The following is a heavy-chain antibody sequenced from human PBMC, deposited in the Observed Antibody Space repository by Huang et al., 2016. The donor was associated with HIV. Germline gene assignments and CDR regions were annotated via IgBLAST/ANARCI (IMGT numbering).Heavy chain of an antibody. D-gene: IGHD3-16*01. V-gene: IGHV4-34*01. J-gene: IGHJ5*02. CDR3: AREIMISFGGPFDP. CDR2: INHRGTT. Sequence: QVQLHQWGAGLLKPSETLSLTCAVYGGSFSSYYWNWIRQSPGKGLEWIGQINHRGTTTYNPSRKSRVTMSVDTSKKQFSLKLNAVTAADTAVYYCAREIMISFGGPFDPWGQGTLVTVSS. CDR1: GGSFSSYY.